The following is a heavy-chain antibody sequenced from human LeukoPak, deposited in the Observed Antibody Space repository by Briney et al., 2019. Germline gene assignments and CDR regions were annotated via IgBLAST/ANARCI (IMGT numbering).Heavy chain of an antibody. CDR1: GGSVSSYY. D-gene: IGHD3-22*01. Sequence: SETLSLTCTVSGGSVSSYYWSWIRQPAGKGLEWIGRIYASGSTKYNPSLKSRVTMSVDTSKNQFSLKLSSVTAADTAVYYCARAISNDDNSGYYYWGQGTLVTVSS. CDR3: ARAISNDDNSGYYY. J-gene: IGHJ4*02. V-gene: IGHV4-4*07. CDR2: IYASGST.